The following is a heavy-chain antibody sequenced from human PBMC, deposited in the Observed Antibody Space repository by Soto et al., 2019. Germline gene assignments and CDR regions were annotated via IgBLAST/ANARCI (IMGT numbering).Heavy chain of an antibody. D-gene: IGHD3-16*02. CDR2: ISFDEKIQ. V-gene: IGHV3-30*18. CDR3: AKVAERSMITFGGVIAD. J-gene: IGHJ4*02. Sequence: PGGSLRLSCAASGFTFNTYGMHWVRQAPGKGLEWVAVISFDEKIQYYADSVKGRFTISRDNSKNTMSLQMDSLRPEDTAVYYCAKVAERSMITFGGVIADWGQGTLVTVSS. CDR1: GFTFNTYG.